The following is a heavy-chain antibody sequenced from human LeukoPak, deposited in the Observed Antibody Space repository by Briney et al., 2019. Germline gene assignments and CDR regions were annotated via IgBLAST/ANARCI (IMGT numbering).Heavy chain of an antibody. CDR3: GVNSDY. Sequence: GGSLRLSCAASGFTFGPYTMNWVRQAPGKGLEWVSVNSGGITYYADSVKGRFTISRDNSKNMMYLQMNSLRAEDTAVYYCGVNSDYWGQGTLVTVSS. D-gene: IGHD4-23*01. CDR1: GFTFGPYT. J-gene: IGHJ4*02. CDR2: NSGGIT. V-gene: IGHV3-53*01.